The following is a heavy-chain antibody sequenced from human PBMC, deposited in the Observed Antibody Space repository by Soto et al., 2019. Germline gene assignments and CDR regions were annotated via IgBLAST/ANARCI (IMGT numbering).Heavy chain of an antibody. D-gene: IGHD3-3*01. V-gene: IGHV3-64*01. CDR2: ISSNGGST. Sequence: EVQLVESGGGLVQPGGSLRLSCAASGFTFSSYAMHWVRQAPGKGLEYVSAISSNGGSTYYANSVKGRFTISRDNSKNTLYLQMGSLRAEDMAVYYCARASLVSLEWLPSYYYYYYMDVWGKGTTVTVSS. CDR1: GFTFSSYA. J-gene: IGHJ6*03. CDR3: ARASLVSLEWLPSYYYYYYMDV.